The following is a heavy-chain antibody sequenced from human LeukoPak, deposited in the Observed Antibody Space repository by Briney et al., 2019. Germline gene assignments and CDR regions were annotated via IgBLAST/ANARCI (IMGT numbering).Heavy chain of an antibody. CDR3: AKDRRGDFWSGYPY. CDR1: GFTFSSYS. J-gene: IGHJ4*02. V-gene: IGHV3-23*01. Sequence: GGSLRLSCVVSGFTFSSYSMNWVRQAPGKGLEWVSAISGSGGSTYYADSVKGRFTISRDNSKNTLYLQMNSLRAEDTAVYYCAKDRRGDFWSGYPYWGQGTLVTVSS. D-gene: IGHD3-3*01. CDR2: ISGSGGST.